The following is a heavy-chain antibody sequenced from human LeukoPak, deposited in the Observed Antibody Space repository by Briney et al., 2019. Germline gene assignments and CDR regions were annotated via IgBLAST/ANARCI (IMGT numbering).Heavy chain of an antibody. V-gene: IGHV4-59*12. J-gene: IGHJ4*02. CDR1: GGSISSYY. D-gene: IGHD6-19*01. CDR2: IYYSGST. Sequence: SETLSLTCTVSGGSISSYYWSWIRQPPGKGLEWIGYIYYSGSTNYNPSLKSRVTISVDTSKNQFSLKLSSVTAADTAVYYCARMGRKSSGWMVGLDYWGQGTLVTVSS. CDR3: ARMGRKSSGWMVGLDY.